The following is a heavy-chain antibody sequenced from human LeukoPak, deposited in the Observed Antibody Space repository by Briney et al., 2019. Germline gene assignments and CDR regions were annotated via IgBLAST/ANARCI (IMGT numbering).Heavy chain of an antibody. CDR2: ISGSGGST. CDR1: GFTFSTYA. Sequence: GGSLRLSCAASGFTFSTYAMSWVRQAPGKGLEWVSAISGSGGSTNYADSVKGRVTVSRDNAKNTLYLQMNSLRAEDTAVYYCAKKSPDSSGNPAYDWGQGTLVTVSS. V-gene: IGHV3-23*01. CDR3: AKKSPDSSGNPAYD. D-gene: IGHD4-23*01. J-gene: IGHJ4*02.